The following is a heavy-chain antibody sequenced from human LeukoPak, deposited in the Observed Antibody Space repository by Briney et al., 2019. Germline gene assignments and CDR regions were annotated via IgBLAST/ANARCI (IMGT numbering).Heavy chain of an antibody. CDR1: GGSISSYY. CDR2: IYYIGGT. V-gene: IGHV4-59*01. Sequence: SETLSLTCTVSGGSISSYYWSWIRQPPGKGLEWIGYIYYIGGTNYKPSLKSRVTISVETSKNQFSLKLRSVTAADTAVYYCARVTGYMIEDYFDYWGQGTLVTVSS. J-gene: IGHJ4*02. CDR3: ARVTGYMIEDYFDY. D-gene: IGHD3-22*01.